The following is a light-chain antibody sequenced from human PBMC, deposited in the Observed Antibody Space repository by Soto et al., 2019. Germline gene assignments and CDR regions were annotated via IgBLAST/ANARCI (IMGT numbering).Light chain of an antibody. CDR1: ISDVVAYNH. CDR3: GPYKTTSAPYV. CDR2: DYI. V-gene: IGLV2-14*01. J-gene: IGLJ1*01. Sequence: QSALPQPASVSGSPGQSITISFTVTISDVVAYNHVSFYQQNPFKAPKLMIYDYIHLPSLFSYRFSVSNSGNTSSLTISLLXPEDEADYYGGPYKTTSAPYVFGTGTKVTVL.